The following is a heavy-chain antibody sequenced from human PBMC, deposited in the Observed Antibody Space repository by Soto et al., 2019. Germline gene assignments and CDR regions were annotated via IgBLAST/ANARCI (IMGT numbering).Heavy chain of an antibody. CDR1: GGSIRSSSYY. CDR2: IYYSGST. Sequence: SETLSLTCTVSGGSIRSSSYYWGWIRQPPGKGLEWIGSIYYSGSTYYNPSLKSRVTISVDTSKNQFSRKLSSVTAADTAVYYCARSTYYDFWSGYYTAVGWFDPWGQGTLGTVS. D-gene: IGHD3-3*01. CDR3: ARSTYYDFWSGYYTAVGWFDP. J-gene: IGHJ5*02. V-gene: IGHV4-39*01.